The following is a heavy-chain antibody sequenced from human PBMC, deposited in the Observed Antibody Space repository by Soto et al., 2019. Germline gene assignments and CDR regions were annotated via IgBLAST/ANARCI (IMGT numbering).Heavy chain of an antibody. CDR1: GGTFSSYG. J-gene: IGHJ3*02. CDR2: IIPVFGIE. Sequence: HVQLVQSGAEVKKPGSSVKVSCKASGGTFSSYGVSWVRQAPGQGLEWMGRIIPVFGIEHYAQKSQGRVTVTADESTSTAYMELSGLTSEDTAVYYCARGLSYYDSGGYSDAFDIWGQGTLVTVSS. D-gene: IGHD3-22*01. CDR3: ARGLSYYDSGGYSDAFDI. V-gene: IGHV1-69*01.